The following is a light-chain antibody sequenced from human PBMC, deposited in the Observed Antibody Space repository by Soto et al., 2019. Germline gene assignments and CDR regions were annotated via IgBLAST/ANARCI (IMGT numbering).Light chain of an antibody. CDR3: QTWGTGVV. V-gene: IGLV4-69*01. CDR2: LNSDGSH. J-gene: IGLJ2*01. CDR1: SGHSSYG. Sequence: HPVLTQSPSASASLGASVKLTCTLSSGHSSYGIAWHQQQPEKGPRYLMKLNSDGSHNKGDGIPDRFSGSSSGAERYLTISSLQSEDEADYYCQTWGTGVVFGGGTKLTVL.